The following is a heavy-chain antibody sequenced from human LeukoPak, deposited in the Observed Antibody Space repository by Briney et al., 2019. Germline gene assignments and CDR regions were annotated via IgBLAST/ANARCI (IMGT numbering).Heavy chain of an antibody. CDR1: GFTFSNYA. J-gene: IGHJ5*02. Sequence: GRPLRLSCAASGFTFSNYAMHWVRQAPGRGLEWVALVSYDGSHQYYAGSVKGRFTISRDNSNYTVFLQMNSLRTDDTAVYFCVRQRVGYFRSWGQGTLVTVSS. CDR2: VSYDGSHQ. V-gene: IGHV3-30*01. CDR3: VRQRVGYFRS. D-gene: IGHD2/OR15-2a*01.